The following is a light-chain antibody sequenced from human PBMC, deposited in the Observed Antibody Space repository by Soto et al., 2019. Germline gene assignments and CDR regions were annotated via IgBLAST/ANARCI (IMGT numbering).Light chain of an antibody. CDR1: SSDVGGYNY. V-gene: IGLV2-14*01. Sequence: QSALTQPASVSGSPGQSITISCTGTSSDVGGYNYVSWYQQHPGKAPKLMIYEVSNRPSGVSNRFSGSKSGNTASLTISGLQAEDEADYYCSSYKSSSTYVFATGTKVTXL. J-gene: IGLJ1*01. CDR2: EVS. CDR3: SSYKSSSTYV.